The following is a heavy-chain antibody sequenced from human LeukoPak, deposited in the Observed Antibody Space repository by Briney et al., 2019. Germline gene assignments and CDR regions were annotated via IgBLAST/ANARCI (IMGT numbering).Heavy chain of an antibody. CDR2: INDNGGST. D-gene: IGHD5-24*01. V-gene: IGHV3-23*01. CDR1: GFTFSNYA. Sequence: GGPLRLSCAASGFTFSNYAMTWVRQAPGKGLEGGPDINDNGGSTYFPYSVKCRFPIPRDNSKNMLYLQMNSLRAEDTAIYYCAKGSRDGYNSPRLLAFDIWGQGTLVTVSS. CDR3: AKGSRDGYNSPRLLAFDI. J-gene: IGHJ3*02.